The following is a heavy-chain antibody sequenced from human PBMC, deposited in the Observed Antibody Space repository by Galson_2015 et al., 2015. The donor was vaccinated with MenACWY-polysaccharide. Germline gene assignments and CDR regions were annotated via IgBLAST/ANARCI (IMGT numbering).Heavy chain of an antibody. J-gene: IGHJ3*02. D-gene: IGHD1-7*01. CDR1: GDSVSSNSAA. Sequence: CAISGDSVSSNSAAWNWIRQSPSRGLEWLGRTYYRSKWYNDYAVSVKSRITVNPDTSKNQFSLQLNSVTPEDTAVYYCARWELSPDAFDIWGQGTMVTVSS. CDR3: ARWELSPDAFDI. CDR2: TYYRSKWYN. V-gene: IGHV6-1*01.